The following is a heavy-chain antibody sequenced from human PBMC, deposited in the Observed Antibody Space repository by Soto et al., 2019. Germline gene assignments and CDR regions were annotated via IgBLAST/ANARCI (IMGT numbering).Heavy chain of an antibody. D-gene: IGHD5-12*01. CDR3: ARVRIVATIWTRDYYYGMDV. Sequence: GSLRLSCAASGFTFSSYAMHWVRQAPGKGLEWVAVISYDGSNKYYADSVKGRFTISRDNSKNTLYLQMNSLRAEDTAVYYCARVRIVATIWTRDYYYGMDVWGQGTTVTV. CDR1: GFTFSSYA. CDR2: ISYDGSNK. V-gene: IGHV3-30-3*01. J-gene: IGHJ6*02.